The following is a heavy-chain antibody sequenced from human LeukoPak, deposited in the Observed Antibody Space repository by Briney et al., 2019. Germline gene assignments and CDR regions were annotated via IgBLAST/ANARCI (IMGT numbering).Heavy chain of an antibody. CDR1: GFTISSNY. V-gene: IGHV3-53*01. CDR3: VSTLGT. J-gene: IGHJ5*02. Sequence: GGSLRLSCAASGFTISSNYMSWVRQAPGKGLEWVSILYSGGSTDYADPVKGRFTLSRANSKNTLYLQMNSLRADDTAVYYCVSTLGTWGQGTLVTVSS. CDR2: LYSGGST. D-gene: IGHD3-3*02.